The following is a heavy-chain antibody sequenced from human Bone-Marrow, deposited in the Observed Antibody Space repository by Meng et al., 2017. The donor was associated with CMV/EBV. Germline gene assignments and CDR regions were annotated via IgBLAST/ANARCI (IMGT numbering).Heavy chain of an antibody. CDR3: AKPYQYQLLAFDY. D-gene: IGHD2-2*01. J-gene: IGHJ4*02. CDR2: ISGSGGST. V-gene: IGHV3-23*01. CDR1: GFTFSSYA. Sequence: GESLKISCAASGFTFSSYAMSWVRQAPGKGLERVSAISGSGGSTYYADSVKGRFTISRDNSKNTLYLQMNSLRAEDTAVYYCAKPYQYQLLAFDYWGQGTLVTVSS.